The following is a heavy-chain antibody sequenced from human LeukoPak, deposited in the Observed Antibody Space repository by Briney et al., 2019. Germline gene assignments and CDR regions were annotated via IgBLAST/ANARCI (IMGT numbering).Heavy chain of an antibody. J-gene: IGHJ3*02. CDR3: AREYSSSSGRAFDI. Sequence: PGGSLRLSCAASGFSFNTYSMNWVRQAPGKGLEWISYITSSRSTIYYADSVKGRFTISRDNAENSLYLQMNSLRADDTAVYYCAREYSSSSGRAFDIWGQGTMVTVSS. D-gene: IGHD6-6*01. CDR2: ITSSRSTI. CDR1: GFSFNTYS. V-gene: IGHV3-48*01.